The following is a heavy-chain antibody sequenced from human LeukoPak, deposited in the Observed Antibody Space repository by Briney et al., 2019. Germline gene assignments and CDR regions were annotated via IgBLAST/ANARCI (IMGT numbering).Heavy chain of an antibody. J-gene: IGHJ5*02. CDR1: GGSISSSSYY. CDR3: ARHSLTTVTSTMFDP. Sequence: PSETLSLTCTVSGGSISSSSYYWGWIRQPPGKGLEWIGSIYYSGSTYYNPSLKSRVTISVDTSKNQFSLKLSSVTAADTAVYYCARHSLTTVTSTMFDPWGQGTLVTVSS. CDR2: IYYSGST. V-gene: IGHV4-39*01. D-gene: IGHD4-17*01.